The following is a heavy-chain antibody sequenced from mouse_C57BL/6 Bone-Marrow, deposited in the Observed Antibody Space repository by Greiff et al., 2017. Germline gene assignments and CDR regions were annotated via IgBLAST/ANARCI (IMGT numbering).Heavy chain of an antibody. CDR1: GYTFTSYG. J-gene: IGHJ2*01. Sequence: SGAELARPGASVKLSCKASGYTFTSYGISWVKQRTGQGLEWIGEIYPRSGNTYYNEKFKGKATLTADKSSSTAYMELRSLTSEDSAVYFCARSAGSSFYFDYWGQGTTLTVSS. CDR3: ARSAGSSFYFDY. CDR2: IYPRSGNT. V-gene: IGHV1-81*01. D-gene: IGHD1-1*01.